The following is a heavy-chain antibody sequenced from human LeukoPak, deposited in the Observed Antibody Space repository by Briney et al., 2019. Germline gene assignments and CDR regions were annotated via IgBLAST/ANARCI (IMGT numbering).Heavy chain of an antibody. J-gene: IGHJ4*02. CDR2: IHPGTGDT. CDR3: SSHYGPGPV. CDR1: GYSFRDHH. Sequence: GASVKVSCKALGYSFRDHHVIWVRQAPGQGLEWMGWIHPGTGDTKFGQNFQGRLTMTWDTSITTAYMDLIELISDDTAVYYCSSHYGPGPVWGQGTLVTASS. D-gene: IGHD3-10*01. V-gene: IGHV1-2*02.